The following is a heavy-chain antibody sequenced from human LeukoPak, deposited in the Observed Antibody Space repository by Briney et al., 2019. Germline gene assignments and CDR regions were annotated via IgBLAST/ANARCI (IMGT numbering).Heavy chain of an antibody. J-gene: IGHJ5*02. CDR3: ARGGAAAGSLFDP. CDR1: GFTFSSYS. D-gene: IGHD6-13*01. V-gene: IGHV3-21*01. CDR2: ISSSSSYI. Sequence: GGSLRLSCTASGFTFSSYSMNWVRQAPGKGLEWVSSISSSSSYIYYADSVKGRFTIPRDNAKNSLYLQMNSLRAEDTAVYYCARGGAAAGSLFDPWGQGTLVTVSS.